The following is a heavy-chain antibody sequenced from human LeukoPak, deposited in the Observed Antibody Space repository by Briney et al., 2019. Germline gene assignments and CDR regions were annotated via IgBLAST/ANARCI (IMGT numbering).Heavy chain of an antibody. D-gene: IGHD6-6*01. CDR1: GGPFSGYY. V-gene: IGHV4-34*01. CDR3: ARGRVYTSSSPLDY. J-gene: IGHJ4*02. CDR2: ISHSGST. Sequence: SETLSLTCAVYGGPFSGYYWSWLRQPPGKGLEWIGEISHSGSTNYSPSLKSRVTISVDTSKNQISLKLTSVTAADTAVYYCARGRVYTSSSPLDYWGQGTLVTVSS.